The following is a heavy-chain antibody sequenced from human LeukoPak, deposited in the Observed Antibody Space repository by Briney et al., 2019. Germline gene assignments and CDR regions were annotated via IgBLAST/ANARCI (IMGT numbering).Heavy chain of an antibody. Sequence: GGSLRLSCAASGFTVRTNYMNWVRQAPGKGLKWVSVIYSGGSTYYADSVKGRFTISRDNSKNTLYLQMNSLRAEDTAVYYCAKDRRDSSGYYSNDAFDIWGQGTMVTVSS. CDR3: AKDRRDSSGYYSNDAFDI. CDR1: GFTVRTNY. V-gene: IGHV3-53*01. CDR2: IYSGGST. J-gene: IGHJ3*02. D-gene: IGHD3-22*01.